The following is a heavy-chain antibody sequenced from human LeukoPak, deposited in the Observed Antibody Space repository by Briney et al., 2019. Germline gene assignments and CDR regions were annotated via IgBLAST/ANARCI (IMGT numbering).Heavy chain of an antibody. V-gene: IGHV4-30-2*01. D-gene: IGHD6-6*01. Sequence: KSSETLSLTCAVSGGSISSGGYSWSWIRQPPGKGLEWIGYIYHSGSTYYNPSLKSRVTISVDRSKNQFSLKLSSVTAADTAVYYCARAESSGIAARPGVWFDPWGQGTLVTVSS. J-gene: IGHJ5*02. CDR3: ARAESSGIAARPGVWFDP. CDR1: GGSISSGGYS. CDR2: IYHSGST.